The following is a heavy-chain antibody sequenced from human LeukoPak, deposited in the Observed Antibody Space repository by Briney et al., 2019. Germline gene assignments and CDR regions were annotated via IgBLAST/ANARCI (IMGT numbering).Heavy chain of an antibody. D-gene: IGHD6-19*01. CDR1: GYSISSGYY. CDR2: IYHSGST. J-gene: IGHJ4*02. V-gene: IGHV4-38-2*01. Sequence: SETLSLTCAVSGYSISSGYYWGWIRQPPGKGLEWIGSIYHSGSTYYNPSLKGRVTISVDPSKNQFSLKLSSVTAADTAVYYCARRSEQWLVHYYFDYCGQGTLVTVSS. CDR3: ARRSEQWLVHYYFDY.